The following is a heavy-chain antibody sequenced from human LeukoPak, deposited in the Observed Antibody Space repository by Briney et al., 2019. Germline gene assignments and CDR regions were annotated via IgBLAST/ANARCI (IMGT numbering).Heavy chain of an antibody. V-gene: IGHV3-74*01. D-gene: IGHD3-22*01. Sequence: GGSLRLSCAASGFTFSSYWMHWVRQAPGKGLVWVSGIKSDGNTNYADSVKGRFTISRDNAKNTVSLQMNSLRAEDTGVYYCARAPSEIGGYYPEYFRHWGQGTLVTVSS. CDR1: GFTFSSYW. CDR2: IKSDGNT. J-gene: IGHJ1*01. CDR3: ARAPSEIGGYYPEYFRH.